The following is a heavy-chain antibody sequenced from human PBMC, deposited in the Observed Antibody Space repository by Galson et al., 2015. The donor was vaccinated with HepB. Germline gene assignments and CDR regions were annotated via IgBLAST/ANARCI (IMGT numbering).Heavy chain of an antibody. Sequence: SVKVSCKASGGTFSSYAISWVRQAPGQGLEWMGRIIPILGIANYAQKFQGRVTITADKSTSTAYMELSSLRSEDTAVYYCARTNYDILTGYKKNYYYYGMDVWGQGTTVTVSS. V-gene: IGHV1-69*04. D-gene: IGHD3-9*01. CDR2: IIPILGIA. CDR3: ARTNYDILTGYKKNYYYYGMDV. J-gene: IGHJ6*02. CDR1: GGTFSSYA.